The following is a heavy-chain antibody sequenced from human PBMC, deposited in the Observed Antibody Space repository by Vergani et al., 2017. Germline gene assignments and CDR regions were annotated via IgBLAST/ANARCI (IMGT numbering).Heavy chain of an antibody. CDR1: GYSISSGYY. CDR2: IYHSGST. CDR3: ARGRGYYYGSGSYFWDY. Sequence: QVQLQESGPGLVKPSETLSLTCAVSGYSISSGYYWGWIRQPPGKGLEWIGSIYHSGSTYYNPSLKSRVTISVDTSKNQFSLKLSSVTAADTAVYYCARGRGYYYGSGSYFWDYWGQGTLVTVSS. D-gene: IGHD3-10*01. V-gene: IGHV4-38-2*01. J-gene: IGHJ4*02.